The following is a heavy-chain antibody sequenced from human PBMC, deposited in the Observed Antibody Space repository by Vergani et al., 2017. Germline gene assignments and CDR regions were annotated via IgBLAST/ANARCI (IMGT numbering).Heavy chain of an antibody. CDR2: ISSNGSYI. D-gene: IGHD2-2*01. V-gene: IGHV3-21*06. J-gene: IGHJ4*02. CDR3: AREDRSTSNCYDY. CDR1: GFTFTSHA. Sequence: EVQLVESGGGLVQPGGSLRLSCAASGFTFTSHAMHWVRQAPGKGLEWVSSISSNGSYIYYAGSVKGRFTISRDNAKNSLYLQMNSLRGEDTAVYYCAREDRSTSNCYDYWGKGTRVTV.